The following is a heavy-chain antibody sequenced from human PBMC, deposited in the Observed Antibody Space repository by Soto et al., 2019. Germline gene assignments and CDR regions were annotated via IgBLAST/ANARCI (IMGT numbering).Heavy chain of an antibody. D-gene: IGHD6-19*01. Sequence: PSHTCPVSDCSMSSYYRSWLRQPAGKGLEWIGRIYTSGSTNYNPSLKSRVTMSVDTSKNQFSLKLSSVTAADTAVYYCVGGQWLVGYFDYWGQGTRVTVSP. V-gene: IGHV4-4*07. J-gene: IGHJ4*02. CDR3: VGGQWLVGYFDY. CDR2: IYTSGST. CDR1: DCSMSSYY.